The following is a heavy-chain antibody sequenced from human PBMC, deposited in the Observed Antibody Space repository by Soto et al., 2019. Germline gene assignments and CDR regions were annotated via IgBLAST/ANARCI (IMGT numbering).Heavy chain of an antibody. CDR3: ARVPYANFSDAFDI. J-gene: IGHJ3*02. CDR1: GGSISSGDYY. D-gene: IGHD3-3*01. CDR2: IYYSGST. Sequence: PSETLSLTCTVSGGSISSGDYYWSWIRQPPGKGLEWIGYIYYSGSTYYNPSLKSRVTISVDTSKNQFSLKLSSVTAADTAVYYCARVPYANFSDAFDIWGQGTMVTVSS. V-gene: IGHV4-30-4*01.